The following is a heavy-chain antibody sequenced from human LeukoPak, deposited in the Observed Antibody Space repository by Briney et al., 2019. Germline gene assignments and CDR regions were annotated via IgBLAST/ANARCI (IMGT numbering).Heavy chain of an antibody. CDR3: AKDREGLSSGYDLEYFDY. V-gene: IGHV3-23*01. D-gene: IGHD5-12*01. CDR1: GFTFSSYA. CDR2: ISGGGGTT. Sequence: GGSLRLSCAASGFTFSSYAMNWVRQAPGKGLEWVSAISGGGGTTYYADSVKGRFTISRDNSKNTLFLQMNSLRAEATAVYYCAKDREGLSSGYDLEYFDYWGQGTLVTVSS. J-gene: IGHJ4*02.